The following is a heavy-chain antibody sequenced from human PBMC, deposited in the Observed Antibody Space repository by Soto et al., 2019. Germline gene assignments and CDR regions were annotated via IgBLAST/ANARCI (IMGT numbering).Heavy chain of an antibody. J-gene: IGHJ4*02. V-gene: IGHV4-31*03. CDR3: ARVQMYSTAEFDY. D-gene: IGHD2-15*01. CDR2: IYYSGST. CDR1: GGSISSGGYY. Sequence: QVQLQESGPGLVKPSQTLSLTCTVSGGSISSGGYYWSWIRQHPGQGLEWIGYIYYSGSTYYNPSHKSRVTIPVDTSNNQYSLKLSSVTAADTAVYYRARVQMYSTAEFDYWGQGTLFTVSS.